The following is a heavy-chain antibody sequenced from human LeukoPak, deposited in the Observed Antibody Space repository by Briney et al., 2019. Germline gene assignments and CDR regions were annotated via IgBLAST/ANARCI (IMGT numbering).Heavy chain of an antibody. D-gene: IGHD6-13*01. J-gene: IGHJ5*02. V-gene: IGHV1-2*02. Sequence: ASVKVSCNSSGYTFTGYYMHWVRQAPGQGLEWMGWINPNSGGTNYAQKFQGRVTMPRDTSISTASMELSRLRSDDTAVYYCAREIAAETNWFDPWGQGTLVTVSS. CDR3: AREIAAETNWFDP. CDR1: GYTFTGYY. CDR2: INPNSGGT.